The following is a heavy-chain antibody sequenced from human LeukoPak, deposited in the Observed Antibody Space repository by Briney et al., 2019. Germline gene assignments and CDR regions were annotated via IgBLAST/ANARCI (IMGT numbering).Heavy chain of an antibody. V-gene: IGHV1-24*01. J-gene: IGHJ4*02. CDR3: ATDLSIWNVVAFDY. CDR2: FDPEDGET. Sequence: GASVKVSCKVSGYTLTELSMQWVRQAPGKGLEWMGGFDPEDGETIYAQKFQGRVTMTEDTSTNTAYMELSSLRSEDTAVYYCATDLSIWNVVAFDYWGQGTLVTVSS. CDR1: GYTLTELS. D-gene: IGHD2-15*01.